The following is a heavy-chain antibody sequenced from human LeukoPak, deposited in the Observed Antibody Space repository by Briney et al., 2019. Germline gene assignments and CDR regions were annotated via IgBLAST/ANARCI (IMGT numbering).Heavy chain of an antibody. CDR2: ISGSGGST. Sequence: PGGSLRLSCAASGFTFSSYAMSWVRQAPGKGLEWVSAISGSGGSTYYADSVKGRFTISRDNSKNTLYLQMNSLRAEDTAVYYCAKGQRLGITMIVVVITTPTYFDYWGQGTLVTVSS. CDR1: GFTFSSYA. J-gene: IGHJ4*02. CDR3: AKGQRLGITMIVVVITTPTYFDY. V-gene: IGHV3-23*01. D-gene: IGHD3-22*01.